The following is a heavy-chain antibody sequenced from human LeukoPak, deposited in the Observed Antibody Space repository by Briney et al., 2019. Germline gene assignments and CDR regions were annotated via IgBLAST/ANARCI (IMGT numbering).Heavy chain of an antibody. D-gene: IGHD3-3*01. CDR1: GFTFSDHY. CDR2: ISTSGSTI. Sequence: GGSLRLSCAAAGFTFSDHYMTWIRQAPGKGLEWVSYISTSGSTIYYADSVKGRFTISRDNAKNTLYLQMNSLRAEDTAVYYCARGPPTYDFWSGYYNWFDPWGQGTLVTVSS. J-gene: IGHJ5*02. CDR3: ARGPPTYDFWSGYYNWFDP. V-gene: IGHV3-11*04.